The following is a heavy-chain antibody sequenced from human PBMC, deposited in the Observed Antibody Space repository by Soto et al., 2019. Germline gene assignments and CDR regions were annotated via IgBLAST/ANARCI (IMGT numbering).Heavy chain of an antibody. CDR1: GFTFSSYA. CDR3: AKDSWFDLGYCSSTSCLSSAPRYYYYYGMDV. D-gene: IGHD2-2*01. J-gene: IGHJ6*02. V-gene: IGHV3-23*01. Sequence: GGSLRLSCAASGFTFSSYAMSWVRQAPGKGLEWVSAISGSGGSTYHADSVKGRFTISRDNSKNTLYLQMNSLRAEDTAVYYCAKDSWFDLGYCSSTSCLSSAPRYYYYYGMDVWGQGTTVTVSS. CDR2: ISGSGGST.